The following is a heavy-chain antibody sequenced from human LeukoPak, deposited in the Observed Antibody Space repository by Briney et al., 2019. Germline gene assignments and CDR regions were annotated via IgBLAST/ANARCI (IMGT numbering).Heavy chain of an antibody. CDR1: GFIISNYA. J-gene: IGHJ4*02. V-gene: IGHV3-64D*06. CDR3: VKDLYKGDSSSWYYFHY. Sequence: GGSLRLSCSATGFIISNYAMHWVRQAPGKGLEYVSAISANGGRTYYADSVKGRFTISRDNSKNTLYLQMSSLRAEDTAIYHCVKDLYKGDSSSWYYFHYWGQGTLVTVSS. D-gene: IGHD6-13*01. CDR2: ISANGGRT.